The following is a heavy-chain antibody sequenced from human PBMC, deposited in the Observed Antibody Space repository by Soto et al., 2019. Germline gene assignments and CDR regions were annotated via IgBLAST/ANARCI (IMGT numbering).Heavy chain of an antibody. CDR1: GGSISSGGYY. CDR3: ARRARRDNWFDP. Sequence: QVQLQESGPGLVKPSQTLSLTCTVSGGSISSGGYYWSWIRQHPGKGLEWIGYIYYSGSTYYNPALKSRVTISVDTSKNQFSLKLSSVTAADTAVYYCARRARRDNWFDPWGQGTLVTVSS. J-gene: IGHJ5*02. V-gene: IGHV4-31*03. D-gene: IGHD6-6*01. CDR2: IYYSGST.